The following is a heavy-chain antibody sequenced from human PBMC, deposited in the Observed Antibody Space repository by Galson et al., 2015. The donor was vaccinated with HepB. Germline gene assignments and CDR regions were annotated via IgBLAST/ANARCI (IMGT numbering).Heavy chain of an antibody. D-gene: IGHD6-13*01. CDR3: ARNAAGPFFDY. J-gene: IGHJ4*02. V-gene: IGHV4-34*01. Sequence: QVQLQESGPGLVKPSETLSLTCAVYGGSFSGYYWSWIRQPPGKGLEWIGEINHSGSTNYNPSLKSRVTISVGTSKNQFSLKLSSVTAADTAVYYCARNAAGPFFDYWGQGTLVTVSS. CDR2: INHSGST. CDR1: GGSFSGYY.